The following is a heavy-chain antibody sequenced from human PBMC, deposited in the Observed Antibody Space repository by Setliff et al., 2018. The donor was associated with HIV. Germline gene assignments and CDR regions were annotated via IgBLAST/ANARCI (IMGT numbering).Heavy chain of an antibody. CDR1: GASISTYY. CDR3: ARLYSTVTPDI. CDR2: IFYSGSS. J-gene: IGHJ6*04. V-gene: IGHV4-59*08. D-gene: IGHD2-21*01. Sequence: SETLSLTCTVSGASISTYYWSWIRQPPGKGLEWIGYIFYSGSSNYNPSLKSRVTMSVDTSKNQFSLNLSSVTAADTAVYYCARLYSTVTPDIWGKGTTVTVSS.